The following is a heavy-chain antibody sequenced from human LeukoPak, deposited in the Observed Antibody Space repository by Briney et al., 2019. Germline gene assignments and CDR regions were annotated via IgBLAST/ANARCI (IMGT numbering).Heavy chain of an antibody. CDR3: AREITMVRGGRHWFDP. D-gene: IGHD3-10*01. CDR2: IYYSGST. Sequence: SETLSLTCTVSGGSISSYYWSWLRQPPGKGLEWFGYIYYSGSTNYNPSLKSRVTISVDTSKNQFSLKLSSVTAADTAVYYCAREITMVRGGRHWFDPWGQGTLVTVSS. V-gene: IGHV4-59*01. J-gene: IGHJ5*02. CDR1: GGSISSYY.